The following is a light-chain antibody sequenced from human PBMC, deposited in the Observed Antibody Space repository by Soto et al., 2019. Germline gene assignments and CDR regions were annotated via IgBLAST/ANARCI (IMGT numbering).Light chain of an antibody. CDR3: SSFAGNNNLV. J-gene: IGLJ2*01. CDR1: SSDVGGYNY. V-gene: IGLV2-8*01. CDR2: EVS. Sequence: QSVLTQPPSASGSPGQSVTISCTGTSSDVGGYNYVSWYQQHPGKAPKLMISEVSKRPSGVPDRFSGSKSGNTASLTVAGLHEEDEADYYCSSFAGNNNLVFGGGTKLTVL.